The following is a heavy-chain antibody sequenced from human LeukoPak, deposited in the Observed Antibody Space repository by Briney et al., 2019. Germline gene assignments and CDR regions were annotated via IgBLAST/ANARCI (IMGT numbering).Heavy chain of an antibody. J-gene: IGHJ4*02. CDR3: ARWSRYFDY. CDR2: IYYSGST. V-gene: IGHV4-59*12. CDR1: GGSISSYY. Sequence: SETLSLTCAVSGGSISSYYWSWIWQPPGKGLEWIGFIYYSGSTNYNPSLKSRVTMSVDTSKNQFSLKLSSVTAADTAVYYCARWSRYFDYWGQGTLVTVSS.